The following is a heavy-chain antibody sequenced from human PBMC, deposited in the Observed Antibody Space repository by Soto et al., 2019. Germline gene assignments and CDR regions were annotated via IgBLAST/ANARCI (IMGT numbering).Heavy chain of an antibody. J-gene: IGHJ5*02. CDR3: ARDREYEFWSGYPSSNWFDP. CDR2: ISAYNGNT. D-gene: IGHD3-3*01. CDR1: GYTFTSYG. V-gene: IGHV1-18*01. Sequence: QVQLVQSGAEVKKPGASVKVSCKASGYTFTSYGISWVRQAPGQGLEWMGWISAYNGNTNYAQKLQGRVTMTTDTSTITAYMELRSLRFADTDVYYCARDREYEFWSGYPSSNWFDPWGQGTLVTVSS.